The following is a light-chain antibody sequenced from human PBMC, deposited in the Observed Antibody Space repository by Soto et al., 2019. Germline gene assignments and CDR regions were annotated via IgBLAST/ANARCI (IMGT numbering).Light chain of an antibody. J-gene: IGKJ5*01. CDR3: QQYNNWPPIT. CDR1: QSVSGN. CDR2: GAY. Sequence: EIVMTQSPASLSVSPGERATLSCRASQSVSGNLAWYQQKPGQAHRLLIYGAYTRATGIPARFSGSGSGTEFTLTISSLQSEDFAVYYCQQYNNWPPITFGQGTRLEIK. V-gene: IGKV3-15*01.